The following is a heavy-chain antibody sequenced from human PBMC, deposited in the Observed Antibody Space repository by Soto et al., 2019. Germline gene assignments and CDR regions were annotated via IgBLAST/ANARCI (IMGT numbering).Heavy chain of an antibody. CDR3: ARDYYASGSHDY. D-gene: IGHD3-10*01. Sequence: EEQLVESGGGLVQPGGSLRLSCAASGFTFGVSWMNWVRQVPGRGLEWVAYISADGRETNHVDSVKGRFSISRDNAKNSLYLQMNSLRVEDTAVYYCARDYYASGSHDYWGQGTLVTVSS. J-gene: IGHJ4*02. CDR1: GFTFGVSW. CDR2: ISADGRET. V-gene: IGHV3-7*03.